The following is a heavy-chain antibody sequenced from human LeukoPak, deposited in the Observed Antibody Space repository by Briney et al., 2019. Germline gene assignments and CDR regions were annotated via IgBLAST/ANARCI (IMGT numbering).Heavy chain of an antibody. D-gene: IGHD1-1*01. CDR1: GFTFSDYY. CDR3: ASSTTGTTGDAFDI. Sequence: GGSLRLSCAASGFTFSDYYMSWIRQAPGKGLGWVSYISSSGSTIYYADSVKGRFTISRDNAKNSLYLQMNSLRAEDTAVYYCASSTTGTTGDAFDIWGQGTMVTVSS. CDR2: ISSSGSTI. V-gene: IGHV3-11*01. J-gene: IGHJ3*02.